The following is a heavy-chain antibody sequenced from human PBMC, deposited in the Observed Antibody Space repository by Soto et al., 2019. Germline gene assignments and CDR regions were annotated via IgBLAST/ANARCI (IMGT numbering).Heavy chain of an antibody. J-gene: IGHJ5*02. CDR2: IYHDGST. V-gene: IGHV4-30-2*01. Sequence: QPQLQESGSGLVKPSQTLSLTCAVSGGSISSGGYSWSWIRQPPGKGLEWIGYIYHDGSTYYNPSLKSRVTISVDRSKNQFSLKLTSVTAADTAVYYCGRRVNSVVDPWGQGTLVTVSS. CDR3: GRRVNSVVDP. CDR1: GGSISSGGYS. D-gene: IGHD1-1*01.